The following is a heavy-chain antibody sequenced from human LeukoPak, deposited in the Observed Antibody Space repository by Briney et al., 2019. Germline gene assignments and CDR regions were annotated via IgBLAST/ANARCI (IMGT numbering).Heavy chain of an antibody. Sequence: GGSLRLSCAASGFTFSSYAMNWVRQAPGKGLEWVSAISGSGGSTYYADSVKGRFTISRDNSKNTLYLQMNSLRAEDTAVYYCATVPSGSYSYYFDYWGQGTLVTVSS. CDR2: ISGSGGST. CDR3: ATVPSGSYSYYFDY. D-gene: IGHD1-26*01. CDR1: GFTFSSYA. V-gene: IGHV3-23*01. J-gene: IGHJ4*02.